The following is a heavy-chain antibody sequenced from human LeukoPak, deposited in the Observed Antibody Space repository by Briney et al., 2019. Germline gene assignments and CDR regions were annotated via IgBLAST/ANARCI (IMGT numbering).Heavy chain of an antibody. D-gene: IGHD4-17*01. CDR1: GGSISSYY. CDR3: ARGVRYGDYNY. CDR2: IYTSGST. V-gene: IGHV4-4*07. Sequence: PSETLSLTCTVYGGSISSYYWSWIRQPAGKGLEWLGRIYTSGSTNYNPSLKSRVTISVDKSKNQFSLKLSSVTAADTAVYYCARGVRYGDYNYWGQGTLVTVSS. J-gene: IGHJ4*02.